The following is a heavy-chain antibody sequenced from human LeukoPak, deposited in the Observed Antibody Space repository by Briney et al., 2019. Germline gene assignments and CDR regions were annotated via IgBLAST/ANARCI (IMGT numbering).Heavy chain of an antibody. J-gene: IGHJ6*02. D-gene: IGHD6-13*01. Sequence: GGSLRLSCAGSGFTFSSYAMSWVRQAPGKGLEWVSAISGSGGSTYYADSVKGRFTISRDNSKNTLYLQRNSLRAEDTAVYYCAKGGSSWSRTMDVWGQGTTVTVSS. CDR3: AKGGSSWSRTMDV. CDR2: ISGSGGST. V-gene: IGHV3-23*01. CDR1: GFTFSSYA.